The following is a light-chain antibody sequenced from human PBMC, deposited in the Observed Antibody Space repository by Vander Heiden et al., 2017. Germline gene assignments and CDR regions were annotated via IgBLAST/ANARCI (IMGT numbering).Light chain of an antibody. Sequence: QSALTQPASVSGSPGQSITISCTGTSSDVGNYNLVSWYQQHPGKAPKLIIYEVNKRPSGVSNHFSSSKSGNTASLTISGLQAEDEADYYCGSYEGSTTLFGGGTKVTV. CDR3: GSYEGSTTL. J-gene: IGLJ2*01. CDR2: EVN. CDR1: SSDVGNYNL. V-gene: IGLV2-23*02.